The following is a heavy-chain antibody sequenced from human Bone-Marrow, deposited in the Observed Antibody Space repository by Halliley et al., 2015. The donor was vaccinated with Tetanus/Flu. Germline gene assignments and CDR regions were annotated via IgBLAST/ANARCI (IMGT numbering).Heavy chain of an antibody. CDR1: GASFSRYY. CDR2: ISNSGTS. V-gene: IGHV4-59*01. Sequence: TLSLTCTVSGASFSRYYWSWIRQSPGKRLQWIGYISNSGTSGYSASLKGRVTISVGTSQNQFSLSLKSVTTADTAFYYCARGGGRNFYDIWGPGSLFSLSS. D-gene: IGHD3-9*01. J-gene: IGHJ4*01. CDR3: ARGGGRNFYDI.